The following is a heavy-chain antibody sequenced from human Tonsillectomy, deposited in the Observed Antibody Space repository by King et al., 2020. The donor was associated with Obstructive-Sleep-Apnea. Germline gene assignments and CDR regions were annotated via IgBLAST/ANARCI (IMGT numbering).Heavy chain of an antibody. Sequence: VQLVESGGGLVQPGGSLRLSCAASGFTFSRYSMDWVRQAPGKGLEWVSYISSSSGTIYYADSVKGRFTISRDNAKSSLYLQMNGLRAEDTAVYYCAGMTQTDAFDIWGQGTMVTVSS. J-gene: IGHJ3*02. CDR1: GFTFSRYS. CDR3: AGMTQTDAFDI. V-gene: IGHV3-48*04. CDR2: ISSSSGTI.